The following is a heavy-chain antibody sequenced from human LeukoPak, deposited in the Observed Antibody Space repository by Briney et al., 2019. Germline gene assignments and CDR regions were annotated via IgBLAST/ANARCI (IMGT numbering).Heavy chain of an antibody. CDR2: ISGSGGST. J-gene: IGHJ4*02. CDR3: VATVTILDY. CDR1: GFTLSSYA. Sequence: GGSLRLSCAASGFTLSSYAMRWVRQAPGKGLEWVSAISGSGGSTCYADSVKGRFTISRDNSKNTLYLQMNSLRAEDTAVYYCVATVTILDYWGQGTLVTVSS. D-gene: IGHD4-17*01. V-gene: IGHV3-23*01.